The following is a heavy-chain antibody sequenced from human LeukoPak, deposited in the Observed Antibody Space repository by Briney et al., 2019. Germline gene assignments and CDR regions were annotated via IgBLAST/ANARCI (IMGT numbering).Heavy chain of an antibody. D-gene: IGHD3-10*01. J-gene: IGHJ6*04. CDR2: INPNGGST. V-gene: IGHV1-46*01. CDR1: GYTFTSYY. CDR3: ARMPWFGELSDYGMDV. Sequence: ASVKVSCKASGYTFTSYYMHWVRQAPGQGLEWMGIINPNGGSTSYAQKFQGRVTMTRDTSTSTVYMELSSLRSEDTAVYYCARMPWFGELSDYGMDVWGKGTTVTVSS.